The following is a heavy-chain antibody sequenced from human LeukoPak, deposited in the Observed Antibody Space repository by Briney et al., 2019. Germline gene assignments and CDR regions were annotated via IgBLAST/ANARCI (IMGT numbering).Heavy chain of an antibody. D-gene: IGHD6-13*01. Sequence: SETLSLTSTVSGGSISSYYWSWIRQPPGKGLEWIGYIYYSGSTNYNPSLRSRVTISVDKSKNQFSLKLSSVTAADTAVYYCARTRSGYSSSCPGYWGQGTLFTVSS. V-gene: IGHV4-59*12. CDR1: GGSISSYY. CDR2: IYYSGST. CDR3: ARTRSGYSSSCPGY. J-gene: IGHJ4*02.